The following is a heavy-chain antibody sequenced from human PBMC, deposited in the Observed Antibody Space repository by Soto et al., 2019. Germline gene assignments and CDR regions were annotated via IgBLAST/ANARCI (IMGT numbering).Heavy chain of an antibody. CDR1: GFTFGTYV. CDR3: TRRHYDSFGSYLNFDH. V-gene: IGHV3-23*01. J-gene: IGHJ4*02. D-gene: IGHD3-22*01. Sequence: SLRLSCAASGFTFGTYVMSWVRQAPGKEPEWVSTISSGGDNTYYADSARGRLTISRDNSKNTLYLQLNNLRAEDTAVYYCTRRHYDSFGSYLNFDHWGQGTLVTVSS. CDR2: ISSGGDNT.